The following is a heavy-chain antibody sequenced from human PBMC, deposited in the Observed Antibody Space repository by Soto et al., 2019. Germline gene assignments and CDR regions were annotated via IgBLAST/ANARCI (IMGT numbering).Heavy chain of an antibody. Sequence: ASVKVSCKASGYTFTSYDINWVRQATGQGLEWMGWMNPNSGNTGYAQKFQGRVTMTRNTSISTAYMELSSLRSEDTAVYYCASGVLERLMGTYGMDVWGQGTKVTVSS. J-gene: IGHJ6*02. D-gene: IGHD3-3*01. V-gene: IGHV1-8*01. CDR1: GYTFTSYD. CDR3: ASGVLERLMGTYGMDV. CDR2: MNPNSGNT.